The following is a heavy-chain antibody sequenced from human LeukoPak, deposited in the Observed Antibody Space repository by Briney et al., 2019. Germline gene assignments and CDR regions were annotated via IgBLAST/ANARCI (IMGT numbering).Heavy chain of an antibody. CDR3: AKGLLVSFDY. V-gene: IGHV3-30*02. Sequence: GGSLRLSCSASGFTFSSYGMHWGRQAPGKGLEWVAFIRYDGSNKYYADSVKGRFTISRDNSKNTLYLQMNSLRAEDTAVYYCAKGLLVSFDYWGQGTLVTVSS. D-gene: IGHD2-15*01. J-gene: IGHJ4*02. CDR1: GFTFSSYG. CDR2: IRYDGSNK.